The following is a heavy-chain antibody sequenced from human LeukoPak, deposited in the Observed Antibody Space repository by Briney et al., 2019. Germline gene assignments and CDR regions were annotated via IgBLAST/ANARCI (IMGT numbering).Heavy chain of an antibody. CDR1: GFTFSSYA. D-gene: IGHD3-10*01. J-gene: IGHJ5*02. Sequence: PGGSLRLSCAASGFTFSSYAMHWVRQAPGKGLEWVAVILYDGSNKYYADSVKGRFTISRDNSKNTLYLQMNSLRAEDTAVYYCAREERPGTMVRGVINPWGQGTLVTVSS. CDR2: ILYDGSNK. CDR3: AREERPGTMVRGVINP. V-gene: IGHV3-30-3*01.